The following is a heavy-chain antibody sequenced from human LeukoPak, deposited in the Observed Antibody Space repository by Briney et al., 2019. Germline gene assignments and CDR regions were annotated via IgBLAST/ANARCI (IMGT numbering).Heavy chain of an antibody. CDR2: IRSKAYGGTT. CDR1: GFTFGDYA. V-gene: IGHV3-49*03. CDR3: TRGCGGDCYDYFDP. D-gene: IGHD2-21*02. Sequence: GGSLRLSCTASGFTFGDYAMSWFRQAPGKGLEWVGFIRSKAYGGTTEYAASVKGRFTISRDDSKSIAYLQMNSLKTEDTAVYYCTRGCGGDCYDYFDPWGQGTLVTVSS. J-gene: IGHJ5*02.